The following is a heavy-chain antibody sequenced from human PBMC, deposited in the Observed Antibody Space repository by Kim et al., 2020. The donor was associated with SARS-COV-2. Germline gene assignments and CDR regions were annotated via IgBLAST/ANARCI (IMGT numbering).Heavy chain of an antibody. Sequence: SETLSLTCAVYGGSFSGYYWSWIRQPPGKGLEWIGEINHSGSTNYNPSLKSRVTISVDTSKNQFSLKLSSVTAADTAVYYCARDSLGGYDYIWGSYRSRTYYFDYWGQGTLVTVSS. CDR1: GGSFSGYY. V-gene: IGHV4-34*01. CDR3: ARDSLGGYDYIWGSYRSRTYYFDY. CDR2: INHSGST. D-gene: IGHD3-16*02. J-gene: IGHJ4*02.